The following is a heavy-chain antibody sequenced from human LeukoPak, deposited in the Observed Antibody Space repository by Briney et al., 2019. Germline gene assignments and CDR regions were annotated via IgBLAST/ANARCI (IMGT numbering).Heavy chain of an antibody. D-gene: IGHD6-19*01. Sequence: PGGSLRLSCAASGFTFSSYWMHWVRQAPGKGLVWVSRINSDGSSTSYADSGKGRFTISRDNHKNTLYLQMNSLRAEDTAVYYCARAGIAVAGFKDYYYYMDVWGKGATVTVSS. CDR3: ARAGIAVAGFKDYYYYMDV. CDR2: INSDGSST. J-gene: IGHJ6*03. V-gene: IGHV3-74*01. CDR1: GFTFSSYW.